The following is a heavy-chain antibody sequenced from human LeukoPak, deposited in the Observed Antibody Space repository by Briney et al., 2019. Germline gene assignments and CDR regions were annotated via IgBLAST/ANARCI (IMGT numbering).Heavy chain of an antibody. J-gene: IGHJ4*02. D-gene: IGHD3-3*01. V-gene: IGHV4-61*02. CDR1: GGSISSGSYY. Sequence: SQTLSLTCTVSGGSISSGSYYWSWIRQPAGKGLEWIGRIYTSGSTNYNPSLKSRVTISVDTSKNQFSLKLSSVTAADTAVYYCARGSLIFGVVIPLGYWGQGTLVTVSS. CDR3: ARGSLIFGVVIPLGY. CDR2: IYTSGST.